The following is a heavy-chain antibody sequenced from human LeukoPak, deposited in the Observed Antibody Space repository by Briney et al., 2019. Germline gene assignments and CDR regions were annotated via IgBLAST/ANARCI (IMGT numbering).Heavy chain of an antibody. V-gene: IGHV3-66*02. J-gene: IGHJ4*02. Sequence: GGSLRLSCAASGFTVSSNYMSWVRQAPGKGLEWVSVIYSGGSTYYADSVKGRFTISRDNSKNTLYIQMNSLRAEDTAVYYCARVWGAVAGTLDYWGQGTLVTVS. D-gene: IGHD6-19*01. CDR2: IYSGGST. CDR3: ARVWGAVAGTLDY. CDR1: GFTVSSNY.